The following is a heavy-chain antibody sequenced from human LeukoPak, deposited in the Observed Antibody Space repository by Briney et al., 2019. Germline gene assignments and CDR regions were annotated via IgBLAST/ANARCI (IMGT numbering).Heavy chain of an antibody. CDR1: GGSLSSSSYY. D-gene: IGHD2-15*01. Sequence: PSETLSLTCTVSGGSLSSSSYYWGWIRQPPGKGLEWIGSIYYSGHTYYNPSLKSRVTISVDTSENLFSLKLRSVTAADTAVYFCARQQCNAGSCYSRAIWFDPWGQGTLVTVSS. V-gene: IGHV4-39*01. CDR3: ARQQCNAGSCYSRAIWFDP. CDR2: IYYSGHT. J-gene: IGHJ5*02.